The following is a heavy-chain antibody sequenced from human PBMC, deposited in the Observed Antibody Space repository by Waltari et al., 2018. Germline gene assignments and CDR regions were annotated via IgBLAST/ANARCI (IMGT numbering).Heavy chain of an antibody. D-gene: IGHD2-2*01. V-gene: IGHV1-8*01. CDR1: GYTFTSSD. CDR3: ARGVVVVVPAAIDYYYYMDV. Sequence: QVQLVQSGAEVKTPGASVKVSCKASGYTFTSSDINWVRQATGQGLGCMGCMNPDSGNTGYAQKYQGRVTMTRNNYISKDYMGQGSLRVEDTAEYYCARGVVVVVPAAIDYYYYMDVWGKGTTGTVSS. J-gene: IGHJ6*03. CDR2: MNPDSGNT.